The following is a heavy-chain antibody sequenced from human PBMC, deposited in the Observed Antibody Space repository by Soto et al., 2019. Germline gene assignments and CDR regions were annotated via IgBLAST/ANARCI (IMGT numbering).Heavy chain of an antibody. CDR1: GFTFSSYS. V-gene: IGHV3-21*01. Sequence: KLGGPLRLSCAASGFTFSSYSMNWVRQAPGKGLEWVSSISSSSSYIYYADSVKGRFTISRDNAKNSLYLQMNSLRAEDTAVYYCARLSGYCTNGVCYTGFFDYWGQGTLVTVSS. J-gene: IGHJ4*02. CDR2: ISSSSSYI. CDR3: ARLSGYCTNGVCYTGFFDY. D-gene: IGHD2-8*01.